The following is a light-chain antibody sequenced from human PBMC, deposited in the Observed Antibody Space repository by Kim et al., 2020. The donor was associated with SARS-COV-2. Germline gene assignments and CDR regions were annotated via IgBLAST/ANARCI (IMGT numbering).Light chain of an antibody. J-gene: IGLJ3*02. CDR2: KDS. Sequence: GSQGKKARITCAGDVLEKKYARWLQQKPGQAPVLVIYKDSERHSGIPERFSGSSSGTKVTLTISGAQVEDEADYYCYSAADNTWVFGGGNQLTVL. V-gene: IGLV3-27*01. CDR1: VLEKKY. CDR3: YSAADNTWV.